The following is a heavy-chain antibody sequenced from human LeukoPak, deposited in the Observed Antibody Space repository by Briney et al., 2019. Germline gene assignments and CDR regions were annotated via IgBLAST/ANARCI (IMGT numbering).Heavy chain of an antibody. V-gene: IGHV1-18*01. Sequence: GASVKVSCKASGYTFTSYGISWVRQAPGQGLEWMGWISAYNGNTNYAQKFQGRVTMTRDTSISTAYMELSRLRSDDTAVYYCARGPLRYSSDYWGQGTLVTVSS. CDR1: GYTFTSYG. CDR2: ISAYNGNT. D-gene: IGHD3-10*01. CDR3: ARGPLRYSSDY. J-gene: IGHJ4*02.